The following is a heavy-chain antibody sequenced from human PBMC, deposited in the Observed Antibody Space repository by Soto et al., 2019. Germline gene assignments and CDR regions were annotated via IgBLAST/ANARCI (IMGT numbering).Heavy chain of an antibody. D-gene: IGHD6-13*01. CDR1: GFTFSDYY. V-gene: IGHV3-11*06. J-gene: IGHJ4*02. CDR3: ARAGDGSSWYQLVFDY. CDR2: ISSSSSYT. Sequence: GSLRLSCAASGFTFSDYYMSWIRQAPGKGLEWVSYISSSSSYTNYADSVKGRFTISRDNAKNSLYLQMNSLRAEDTAVYYCARAGDGSSWYQLVFDYWGQGTPVTVSS.